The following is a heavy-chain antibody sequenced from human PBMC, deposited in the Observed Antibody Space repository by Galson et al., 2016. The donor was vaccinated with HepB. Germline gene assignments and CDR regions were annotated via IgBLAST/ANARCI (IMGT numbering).Heavy chain of an antibody. Sequence: SLRLSCAASAFTFSSYGMHWVRQAPGKGLEWVALIWQDGNNKYYADSVKGRFTISRDNSKNTLYLQMNSLRAEDTAVYYCARGWYNWNYVCAFDIWGQGTMVTVSS. V-gene: IGHV3-33*01. D-gene: IGHD1-7*01. CDR2: IWQDGNNK. CDR1: AFTFSSYG. CDR3: ARGWYNWNYVCAFDI. J-gene: IGHJ3*02.